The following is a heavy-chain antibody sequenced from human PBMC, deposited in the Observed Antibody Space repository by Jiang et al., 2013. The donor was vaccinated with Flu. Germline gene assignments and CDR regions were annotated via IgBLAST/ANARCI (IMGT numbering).Heavy chain of an antibody. D-gene: IGHD1-1*01. CDR1: GFSLSTRGVG. J-gene: IGHJ4*02. V-gene: IGHV2-5*02. CDR2: YWDDDK. CDR3: AHRVSVAWGWNGALDH. Sequence: QTLTLTCTFSGFSLSTRGVGXGWDPSAPRKGPGVACTHYWDDDKRYSPSLKTRLTITQDTSKNQVVLTMTDMDPVDTATYYCAHRVSVAWGWNGALDHWGQGTLVTVSS.